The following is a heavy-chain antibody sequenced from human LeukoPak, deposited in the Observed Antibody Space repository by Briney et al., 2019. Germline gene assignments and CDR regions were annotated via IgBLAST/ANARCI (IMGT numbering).Heavy chain of an antibody. CDR1: GFTVSSNY. Sequence: GGSLRLSCAASGFTVSSNYMSWVRQAPGKGLEWVSVIYSGGSTYYADSVKGRFTISRDNSKNTLYLQMNSLRAEDTAVYYCARGGSYYDSSGYYWLYYFDYWGQGTLVTVSS. CDR2: IYSGGST. CDR3: ARGGSYYDSSGYYWLYYFDY. D-gene: IGHD3-22*01. V-gene: IGHV3-53*01. J-gene: IGHJ4*02.